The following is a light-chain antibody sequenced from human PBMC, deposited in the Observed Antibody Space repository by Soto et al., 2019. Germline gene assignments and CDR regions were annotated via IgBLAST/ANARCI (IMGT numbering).Light chain of an antibody. CDR1: QSLGNTY. Sequence: EIVLTQSPGTLSLSPGERATLSCRASQSLGNTYLAWYQRKHGQAPRLLIYDASSRATDIPDRFSGSGAGTDFTLTISRLEPEDSAVYYCQQDGTLITFGPGTRREIK. CDR3: QQDGTLIT. CDR2: DAS. J-gene: IGKJ5*01. V-gene: IGKV3-20*01.